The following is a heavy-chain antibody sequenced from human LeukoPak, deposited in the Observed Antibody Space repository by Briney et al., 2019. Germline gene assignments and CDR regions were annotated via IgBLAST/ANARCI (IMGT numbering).Heavy chain of an antibody. J-gene: IGHJ3*02. D-gene: IGHD4-17*01. V-gene: IGHV3-23*01. CDR1: EFTFSSYG. CDR2: ISGSGGST. Sequence: GGSLRLSCAASEFTFSSYGMSWVRQAPGKGLEWVSSISGSGGSTQYADSVQGRFAISRDNSKNTLYLQMNSLRVKDTAVYFCARDPNGDYIGTFDMWGRGTMVSVSS. CDR3: ARDPNGDYIGTFDM.